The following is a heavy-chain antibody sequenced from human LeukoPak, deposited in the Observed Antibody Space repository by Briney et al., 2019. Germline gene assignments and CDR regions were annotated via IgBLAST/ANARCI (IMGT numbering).Heavy chain of an antibody. Sequence: GGSLRLSCAASGFTFSSYAMSWVRQAPGKGLEWVSAISGSGGSTYYADSVKGRFTISRDNSKNTLYLQMNSLRAEDTAVYYCARARSDDFWSGYYFYYYYMDVWGKGTTVTVSS. J-gene: IGHJ6*03. V-gene: IGHV3-23*01. CDR3: ARARSDDFWSGYYFYYYYMDV. D-gene: IGHD3-3*01. CDR1: GFTFSSYA. CDR2: ISGSGGST.